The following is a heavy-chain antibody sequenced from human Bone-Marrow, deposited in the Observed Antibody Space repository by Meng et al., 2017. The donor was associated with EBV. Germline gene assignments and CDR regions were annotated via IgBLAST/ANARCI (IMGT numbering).Heavy chain of an antibody. J-gene: IGHJ4*02. V-gene: IGHV3-23*04. CDR3: SRDLMGPDDS. CDR1: GFTFSSYA. D-gene: IGHD1-26*01. CDR2: ISGSGGST. Sequence: EVQLVEFGGGLVQPVGSLRLSCAASGFTFSSYAMSWVRQAPGKGLEWVSAISGSGGSTYYADSVKGRFTISRDNSKNTLYLQMNSLRAEDTAVYYCSRDLMGPDDSWGQGTLVTVSS.